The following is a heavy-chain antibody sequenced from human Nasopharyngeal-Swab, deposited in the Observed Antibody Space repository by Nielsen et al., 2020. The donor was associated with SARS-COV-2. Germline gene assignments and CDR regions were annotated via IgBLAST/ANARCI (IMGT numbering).Heavy chain of an antibody. D-gene: IGHD3-9*01. J-gene: IGHJ6*02. Sequence: GESRKISGAASGFTCSSDNMNWVRQAPGKGLEGVSSISSRSSYIYYADSVKGRFTISRDNAKNSLYLQMNSLRAEDTAVYYCARGCVLTGPSCYYYGMDVWGQGTTVTVSS. CDR1: GFTCSSDN. V-gene: IGHV3-21*01. CDR3: ARGCVLTGPSCYYYGMDV. CDR2: ISSRSSYI.